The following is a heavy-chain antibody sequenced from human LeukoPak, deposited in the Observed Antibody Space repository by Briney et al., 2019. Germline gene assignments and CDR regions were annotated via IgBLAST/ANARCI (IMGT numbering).Heavy chain of an antibody. V-gene: IGHV4-59*01. CDR2: IYYSGST. CDR1: GGSISSYY. CDR3: ASGQYYDSSGYPPAEYLQH. J-gene: IGHJ1*01. D-gene: IGHD3-22*01. Sequence: SETLSLTCTVSGGSISSYYWSWIRQPPGKGLEWIGYIYYSGSTNYNPSLKSRVTISVDTSKNQFSLKLSSVTAADTAVYYCASGQYYDSSGYPPAEYLQHWGQGTLVTVSS.